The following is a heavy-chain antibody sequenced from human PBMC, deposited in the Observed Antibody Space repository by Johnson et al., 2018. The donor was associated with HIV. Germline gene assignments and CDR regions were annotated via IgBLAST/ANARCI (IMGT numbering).Heavy chain of an antibody. D-gene: IGHD1-26*01. V-gene: IGHV3-30*03. Sequence: VQLVESGGGVVQPGRSLRLSCAASGFTFSSYGMHWVRQAPGKGLEWVAVISYDGSNKYYADSVKGRFTISRDNSKNTLYLQMNSLRAEDTAVYYCASPSGSSRLAFDIWGQGTMVTVSS. CDR1: GFTFSSYG. CDR2: ISYDGSNK. J-gene: IGHJ3*02. CDR3: ASPSGSSRLAFDI.